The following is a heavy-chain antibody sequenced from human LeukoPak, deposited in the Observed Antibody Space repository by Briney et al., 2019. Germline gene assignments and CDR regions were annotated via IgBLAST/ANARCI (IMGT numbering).Heavy chain of an antibody. Sequence: PGGSLRLSCAASGFSFRSYAMSWVRQAPGKGLEWVSAMSGNGDSTYYADSVKGRFTISRDNSKNTLCLQMNSLRAEDTAVYYCAKEIWPTVTTPGHTHFDYWGQGTLVTVSS. CDR2: MSGNGDST. V-gene: IGHV3-23*01. CDR1: GFSFRSYA. CDR3: AKEIWPTVTTPGHTHFDY. J-gene: IGHJ4*02. D-gene: IGHD4-17*01.